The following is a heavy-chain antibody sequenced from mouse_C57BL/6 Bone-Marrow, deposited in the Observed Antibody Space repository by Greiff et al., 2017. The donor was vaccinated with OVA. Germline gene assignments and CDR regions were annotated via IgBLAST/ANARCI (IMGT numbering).Heavy chain of an antibody. V-gene: IGHV1-64*01. Sequence: QVQLKQPGAELVKPGASVKLSCTASGYTFTSYWMHWVKQRPGQGLEWIGMIHPNSGSTNYNEKFKSKATLTVDKSSSTAYMQLSSLTSEDSAVYYCARKGAYYSKGDYWGQGTTLTVSS. CDR1: GYTFTSYW. D-gene: IGHD2-5*01. CDR3: ARKGAYYSKGDY. J-gene: IGHJ2*01. CDR2: IHPNSGST.